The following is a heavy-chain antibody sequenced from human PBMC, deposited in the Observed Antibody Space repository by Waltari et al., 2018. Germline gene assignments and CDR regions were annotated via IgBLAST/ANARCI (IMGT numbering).Heavy chain of an antibody. CDR3: ARQVVVVTALGWNYGMDV. CDR2: RNPNSGNK. V-gene: IGHV1-8*03. CDR1: GYTFTSYD. D-gene: IGHD2-21*02. Sequence: QVQLVQSGAEVKKPGASVKVSCKASGYTFTSYDINWVRQATGQGLEWMGWRNPNSGNKGQEQKFQGRVTITRNTSISTAYMELSSLRSEDTAVYYCARQVVVVTALGWNYGMDVWGQGTTVTVSS. J-gene: IGHJ6*02.